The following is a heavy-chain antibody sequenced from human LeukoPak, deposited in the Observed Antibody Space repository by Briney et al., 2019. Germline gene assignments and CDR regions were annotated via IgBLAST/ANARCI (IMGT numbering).Heavy chain of an antibody. J-gene: IGHJ4*02. CDR1: GLTVSSNY. D-gene: IGHD6-13*01. V-gene: IGHV3-66*01. CDR2: IYSDGST. Sequence: GGSLRLSCAASGLTVSSNYMSWVRQAPGKGLEWVSVIYSDGSTYYADSVKGRFSISRDNSKNTLYLQLNSLRFEDTAVYYCARDISYSSRLLNWGQGTLVTVFS. CDR3: ARDISYSSRLLN.